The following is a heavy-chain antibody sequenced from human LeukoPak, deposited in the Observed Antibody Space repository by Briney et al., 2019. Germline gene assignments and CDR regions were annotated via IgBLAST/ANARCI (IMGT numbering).Heavy chain of an antibody. V-gene: IGHV3-7*02. Sequence: GGSLRLSCAASGFTFSNHWMSWVRQAPGKGLEWVANIKEDGSEKYHVDSVKGRFTVSRDNAKNSLYLQMNSLRAEDTAVYYCARLQKRDSRDYWGQGTLVTVSS. CDR2: IKEDGSEK. D-gene: IGHD5-24*01. J-gene: IGHJ4*02. CDR3: ARLQKRDSRDY. CDR1: GFTFSNHW.